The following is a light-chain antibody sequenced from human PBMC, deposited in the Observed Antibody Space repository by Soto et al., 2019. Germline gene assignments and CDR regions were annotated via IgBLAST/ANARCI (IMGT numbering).Light chain of an antibody. J-gene: IGKJ2*01. CDR1: QSISSY. V-gene: IGKV1-39*01. Sequence: DIQMTQSPASLSASVGDRVTITCRASQSISSYLNWYQQKPGKAPKVLIFAASRLQSGVPSRFSGSGSETDFTLAINSLQPEDVATYYSQQGYFTPRTFGQGTKLEIK. CDR2: AAS. CDR3: QQGYFTPRT.